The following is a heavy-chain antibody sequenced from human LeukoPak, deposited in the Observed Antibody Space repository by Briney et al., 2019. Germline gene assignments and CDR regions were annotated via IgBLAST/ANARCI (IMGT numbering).Heavy chain of an antibody. CDR1: GFTFNNYG. Sequence: GGSLRLSCAASGFTFNNYGVHWVRQAPGKGLEWVAFIRHDESSKYYADSVQGRFTISRDNSKNTLYLQMNTLRTEDTAVYYCAKNSAPLNYGDFEYYFDHWGQGTLVTVSS. CDR2: IRHDESSK. J-gene: IGHJ4*02. V-gene: IGHV3-30*02. CDR3: AKNSAPLNYGDFEYYFDH. D-gene: IGHD4-17*01.